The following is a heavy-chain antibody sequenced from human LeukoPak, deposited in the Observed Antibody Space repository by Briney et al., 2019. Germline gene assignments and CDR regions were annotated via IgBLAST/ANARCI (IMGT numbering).Heavy chain of an antibody. CDR2: ISSSGSTI. CDR1: GFTFSDYY. V-gene: IGHV3-11*04. CDR3: ASVYSSSSRPDV. Sequence: PGGSLRLSCAASGFTFSDYYMSWIRQPPGKGLEWVSYISSSGSTIYYADSVKRRFTISRDNAKNSLYLQMNSLRAEDTAVYYCASVYSSSSRPDVWGKGTTVTVSS. J-gene: IGHJ6*04. D-gene: IGHD6-13*01.